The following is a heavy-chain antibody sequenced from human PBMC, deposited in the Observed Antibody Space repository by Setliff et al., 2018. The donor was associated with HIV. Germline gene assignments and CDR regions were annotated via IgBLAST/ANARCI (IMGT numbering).Heavy chain of an antibody. Sequence: SETLSLTCTVSGGSIRSFFWSWIRQPPGKGLEWVGYISYNGITTYNPSLKSRVTISVDTSKNQFSLKVRSVTAADTAIYYCTRHGAASSPESYWGQGTLVTVSS. CDR3: TRHGAASSPESY. CDR1: GGSIRSFF. D-gene: IGHD3-16*01. V-gene: IGHV4-59*08. CDR2: ISYNGIT. J-gene: IGHJ4*02.